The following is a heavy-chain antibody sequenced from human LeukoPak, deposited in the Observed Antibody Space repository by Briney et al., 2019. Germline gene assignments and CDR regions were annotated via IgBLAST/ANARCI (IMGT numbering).Heavy chain of an antibody. D-gene: IGHD2-21*01. CDR1: GFTFGSYG. V-gene: IGHV3-33*01. Sequence: GGSLRLSCAASGFTFGSYGMHWVRQAPGKGLEWVAVIWYDGSNKYYADSVKGRFTISRDNSKNTLYLQMNSLRAEDTAVYYCARVPRHTYRMWYYFDYWGQGTLVTVSS. CDR3: ARVPRHTYRMWYYFDY. CDR2: IWYDGSNK. J-gene: IGHJ4*02.